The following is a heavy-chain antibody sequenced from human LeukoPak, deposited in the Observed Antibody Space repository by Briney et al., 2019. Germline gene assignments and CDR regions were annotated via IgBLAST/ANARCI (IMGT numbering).Heavy chain of an antibody. CDR1: GSTFISYG. V-gene: IGHV3-30*02. D-gene: IGHD6-13*01. CDR3: AKDWSPASGRGGYFDY. J-gene: IGHJ4*02. Sequence: GGSLSLSCAASGSTFISYGMNWVRQPPGKGLEWGALIRYDGSNKYYADSVKGRFTISRDNSKNTLYLQMNSLRAEDTAVYYCAKDWSPASGRGGYFDYWGQGTLVTVSS. CDR2: IRYDGSNK.